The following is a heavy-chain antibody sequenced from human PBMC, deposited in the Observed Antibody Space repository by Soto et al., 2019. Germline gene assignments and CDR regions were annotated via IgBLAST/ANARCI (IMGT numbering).Heavy chain of an antibody. J-gene: IGHJ5*02. CDR1: GGSFSGYY. Sequence: XGTLSLTCAVYGGSFSGYYWSWIRQPPGKGLEWIGEINHSGSTNYNPSLKSRVTISVDTSKNQFSLKLSSVTAADTAVYYCARGFEGYCSGGSCDVDPWGQGTLVTVSS. CDR2: INHSGST. CDR3: ARGFEGYCSGGSCDVDP. V-gene: IGHV4-34*01. D-gene: IGHD2-15*01.